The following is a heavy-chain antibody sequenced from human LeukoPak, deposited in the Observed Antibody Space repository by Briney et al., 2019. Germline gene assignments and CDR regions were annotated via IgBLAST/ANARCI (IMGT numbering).Heavy chain of an antibody. CDR1: GFTFRSYA. V-gene: IGHV3-23*01. CDR2: ISGGGGST. CDR3: AKEGAGDGPDAFDI. D-gene: IGHD2-21*02. J-gene: IGHJ3*02. Sequence: GGSLRLSCAASGFTFRSYAMSWVRQTPGKGLEWVSSISGGGGSTYYADSVKGRFTISRDNSKNTLYLQMSSLRAEDTAVYYCAKEGAGDGPDAFDIWGQGTMVTVSS.